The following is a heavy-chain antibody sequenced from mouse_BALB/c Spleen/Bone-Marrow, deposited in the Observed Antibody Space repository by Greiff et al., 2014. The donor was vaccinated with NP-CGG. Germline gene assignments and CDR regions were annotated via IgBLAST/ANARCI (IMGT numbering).Heavy chain of an antibody. D-gene: IGHD4-1*02. V-gene: IGHV1S81*02. CDR2: INPSNGRT. CDR3: TGPQLGRDY. J-gene: IGHJ2*01. CDR1: GYTFTSYW. Sequence: QVQLQQSGAELVKPGASVKLSCKASGYTFTSYWMYWVKQRPGQGLEWIGEINPSNGRTDYNEKFKTKATLIVDSSSSTAYMQLSTLTSEESAVYYCTGPQLGRDYWGQGTTLTVSS.